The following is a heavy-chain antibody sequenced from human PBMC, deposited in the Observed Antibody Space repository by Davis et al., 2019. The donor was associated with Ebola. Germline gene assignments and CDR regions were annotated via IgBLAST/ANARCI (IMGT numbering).Heavy chain of an antibody. CDR1: EGTFINYA. V-gene: IGHV1-69*13. CDR2: IIPIFGTA. CDR3: ARDAGGRGYYGSWFDP. Sequence: SVKVSCKASEGTFINYAITWVRQAPGQGLEWMGGIIPIFGTANYAQKFQGRLTITADESTNTAYLELISLGSEDTAVYSCARDAGGRGYYGSWFDPWGQGTLVTVSS. D-gene: IGHD3-3*01. J-gene: IGHJ5*02.